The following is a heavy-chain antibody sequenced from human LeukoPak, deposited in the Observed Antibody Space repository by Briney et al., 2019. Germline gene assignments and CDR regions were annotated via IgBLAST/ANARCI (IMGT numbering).Heavy chain of an antibody. J-gene: IGHJ4*02. D-gene: IGHD1-26*01. V-gene: IGHV3-23*01. CDR1: GFTFSSYA. Sequence: GGSLRLSCAASGFTFSSYAMNWVRQAPGKGLEWVSSISGGAGGAAYADSVKGRFTMSRDNSKNTLYLQMNSLRAEDTAVYYCAKVFSGSQDYWGQGTLVTVFS. CDR3: AKVFSGSQDY. CDR2: ISGGAGGA.